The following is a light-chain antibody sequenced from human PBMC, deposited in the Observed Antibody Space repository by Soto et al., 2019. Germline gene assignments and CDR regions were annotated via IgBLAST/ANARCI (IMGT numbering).Light chain of an antibody. J-gene: IGKJ1*01. CDR1: QSVSSS. CDR3: QQRYSWLRV. Sequence: EFVVTQSPDTLSLTPGETAPLSCRASQSVSSSVAWYQHKPGQSPRLVVYSGYKRSPGVPARFSGSGSGTDFTLTISSLESDDFAIYYCQQRYSWLRVFGPGTKVDI. V-gene: IGKV3-11*01. CDR2: SGY.